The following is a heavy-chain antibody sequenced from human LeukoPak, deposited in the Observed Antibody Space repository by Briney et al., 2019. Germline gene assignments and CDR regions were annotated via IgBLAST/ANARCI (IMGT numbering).Heavy chain of an antibody. CDR2: ISSSGSYI. CDR3: ARLRSSGWSEFDY. V-gene: IGHV3-21*01. CDR1: GFTFNSYS. J-gene: IGHJ4*02. Sequence: GGSLRLSCAASGFTFNSYSMNWVRQAPGKGLEWVSSISSSGSYIYHADSVKGRFTISRDNAKNSLYLQMNSLRAEDTAVYYCARLRSSGWSEFDYWGQGTLVTVSS. D-gene: IGHD6-19*01.